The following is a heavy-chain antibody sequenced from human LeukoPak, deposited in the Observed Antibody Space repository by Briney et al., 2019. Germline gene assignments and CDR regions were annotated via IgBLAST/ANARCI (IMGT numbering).Heavy chain of an antibody. CDR3: AKDRDGANRIIL. V-gene: IGHV1-2*06. Sequence: ASVKVSCKVVAYDFTGYCIHWVRQAPGQGPEWMGRLNPNTGHAVYAFKFQGRVTITGDTSGNTAYMEVTRLTSDDTALYYCAKDRDGANRIILWGQGTLVTVSS. J-gene: IGHJ4*02. CDR2: LNPNTGHA. CDR1: AYDFTGYC. D-gene: IGHD5-24*01.